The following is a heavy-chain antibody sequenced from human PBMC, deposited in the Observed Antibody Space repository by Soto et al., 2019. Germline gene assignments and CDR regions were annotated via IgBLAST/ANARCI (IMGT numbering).Heavy chain of an antibody. J-gene: IGHJ4*02. V-gene: IGHV4-39*01. Sequence: SETLSLTCTVSGGSISSSSYYWGWIRQPPGKGLEWIGSIYYSGSTYYNPSLKSRVTISADTSKNQFSLKLSSVTAADTAVYYCASRPSYCSSTSCYLGYVYWGQGTLVTVSS. CDR3: ASRPSYCSSTSCYLGYVY. D-gene: IGHD2-2*01. CDR1: GGSISSSSYY. CDR2: IYYSGST.